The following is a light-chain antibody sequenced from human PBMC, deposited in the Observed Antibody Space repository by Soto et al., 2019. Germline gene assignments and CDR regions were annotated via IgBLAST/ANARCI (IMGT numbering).Light chain of an antibody. CDR2: DAS. Sequence: DIQMTQSPSTLSASVGDRVTVTCRASQSISDWLAWYQQKPGKAPKLLIYDASRLESGVPSRFSGSGSGTEFTLTISSLQPDDFATYYCQQYNDYSGTFGQGTKVEIK. J-gene: IGKJ1*01. V-gene: IGKV1-5*01. CDR3: QQYNDYSGT. CDR1: QSISDW.